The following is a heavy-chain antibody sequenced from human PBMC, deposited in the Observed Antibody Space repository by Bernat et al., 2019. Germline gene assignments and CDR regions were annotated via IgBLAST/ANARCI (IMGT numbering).Heavy chain of an antibody. CDR2: IRSKANSFST. J-gene: IGHJ4*02. Sequence: EVQLVESGGGLVQPGGSLKLSCAASGFTFSGSAMHWVRQASGKGLEWVGRIRSKANSFSTECAASVKGTFTICRDDAKNTAYLQIVGLKTGDTAGYYCTGFDYWGQGALVTVSS. V-gene: IGHV3-73*01. CDR3: TGFDY. CDR1: GFTFSGSA.